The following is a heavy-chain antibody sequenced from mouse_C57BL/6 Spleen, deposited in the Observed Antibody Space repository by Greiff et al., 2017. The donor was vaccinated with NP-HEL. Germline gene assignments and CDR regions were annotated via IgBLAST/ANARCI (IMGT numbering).Heavy chain of an antibody. Sequence: VQLQQSGAELARPGASVKMSCKASGYTFTSYTMHWVKQRPGQGLEWIGYIYPSSGYSKYNQKFKDKATLTADKSSSTAYMQLSSLTSEASAVYYCVYDYGYAMDYWGQGTSVTVSS. CDR3: VYDYGYAMDY. D-gene: IGHD2-4*01. J-gene: IGHJ4*01. V-gene: IGHV1-4*01. CDR1: GYTFTSYT. CDR2: IYPSSGYS.